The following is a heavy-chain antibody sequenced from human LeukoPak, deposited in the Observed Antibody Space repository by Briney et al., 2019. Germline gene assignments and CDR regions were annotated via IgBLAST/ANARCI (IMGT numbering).Heavy chain of an antibody. CDR3: ARARYCSGGNCYAEY. D-gene: IGHD2-15*01. J-gene: IGHJ4*02. V-gene: IGHV5-51*01. CDR2: IYPGDSDT. Sequence: HGESLKISCKGSRYSFTTYWIGWVRQMPGKGLEWMGNIYPGDSDTRYSPSFQGQVTISVDKSISTAYLQWSSLKASDTAMYYCARARYCSGGNCYAEYWGQGTLVTVSS. CDR1: RYSFTTYW.